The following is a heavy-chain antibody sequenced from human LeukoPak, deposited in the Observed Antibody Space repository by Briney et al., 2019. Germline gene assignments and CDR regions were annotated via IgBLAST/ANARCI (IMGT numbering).Heavy chain of an antibody. Sequence: PSETLSLTCTVSGGSISSHYWSWIRQPAGKGLEWIGRISPSGSTNYNPSLKSRVTMSGDTSKNQFSLNLISVTAADTAVYYCARDLTGEFDYWGQGTLVTVSS. J-gene: IGHJ4*02. CDR1: GGSISSHY. CDR3: ARDLTGEFDY. V-gene: IGHV4-4*07. CDR2: ISPSGST. D-gene: IGHD7-27*01.